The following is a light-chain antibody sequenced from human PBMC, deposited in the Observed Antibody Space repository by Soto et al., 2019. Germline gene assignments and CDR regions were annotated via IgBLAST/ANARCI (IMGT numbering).Light chain of an antibody. J-gene: IGLJ1*01. CDR2: LNSDCSH. CDR1: SGHSSYA. V-gene: IGLV4-69*01. CDR3: QTWGTGIHYV. Sequence: QPVLTQSPSASASLGASVKLTCTLSSGHSSYAIAWHQQQPEKGPRYLMKLNSDCSHSKGDGIPDRFSGSSSGAERYLTISSLQSEDEADYYCQTWGTGIHYVFGTGTKLTVL.